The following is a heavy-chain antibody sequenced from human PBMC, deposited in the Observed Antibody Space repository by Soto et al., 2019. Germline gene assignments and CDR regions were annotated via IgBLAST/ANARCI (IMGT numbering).Heavy chain of an antibody. V-gene: IGHV3-48*03. J-gene: IGHJ4*02. CDR2: ISSSGSTI. CDR1: GFTFSSYE. CDR3: ASLPRLYSTVTTSF. D-gene: IGHD4-4*01. Sequence: PGGSLRLSCAASGFTFSSYEMNWVRQAPGKGLEWVSYISSSGSTIYYADSVKGRFTISRDNAKNSLYLQMNSLRAEDTAVYYCASLPRLYSTVTTSFWGQGTLVTVSS.